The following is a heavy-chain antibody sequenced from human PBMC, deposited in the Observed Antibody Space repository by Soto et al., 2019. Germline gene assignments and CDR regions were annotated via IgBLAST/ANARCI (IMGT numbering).Heavy chain of an antibody. J-gene: IGHJ4*02. V-gene: IGHV1-69*06. CDR1: GGTSTRYA. CDR3: SRGSEYDFWSGYL. CDR2: IVPMFGTS. D-gene: IGHD3-3*01. Sequence: QERLVQSGAEVRTPGSSVKVSCKVTGGTSTRYAINWVRQAPGQGLEWMGGIVPMFGTSKYAQKFQGRVTITADTSTNIAYMELRSLRSEDTAVQYCSRGSEYDFWSGYLRGQGTLVYVSS.